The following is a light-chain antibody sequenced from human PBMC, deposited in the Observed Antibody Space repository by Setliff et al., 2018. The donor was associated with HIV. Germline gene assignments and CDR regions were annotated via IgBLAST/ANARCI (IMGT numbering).Light chain of an antibody. CDR2: EVS. CDR3: CSYAGSYV. CDR1: SSDVGTYNL. V-gene: IGLV2-23*02. Sequence: ALTQPASVSGSPGQSITISCTGTSSDVGTYNLVSWYQQHPGKAPKLMIYEVSKRPSGVSNRFSGSKSGNTASLTISGLQAEDEADYYCCSYAGSYVFGTGT. J-gene: IGLJ1*01.